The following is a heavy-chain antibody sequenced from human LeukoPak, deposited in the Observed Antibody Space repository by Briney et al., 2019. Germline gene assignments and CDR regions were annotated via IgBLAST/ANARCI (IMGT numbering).Heavy chain of an antibody. V-gene: IGHV3-7*01. CDR1: GFTFSSYW. J-gene: IGHJ4*02. D-gene: IGHD5-24*01. Sequence: GGSLRLSCAASGFTFSSYWMSWVRQAPGKGLEWVANIKQDGSEKYYVDSVKGRFTISRDNAKNTLYLQMDSLRADETAVYYCTRAGHNWEHDYWGQGTLVTVSS. CDR3: TRAGHNWEHDY. CDR2: IKQDGSEK.